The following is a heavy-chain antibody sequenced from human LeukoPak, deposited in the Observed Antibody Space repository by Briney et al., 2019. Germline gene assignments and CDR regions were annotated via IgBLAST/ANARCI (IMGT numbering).Heavy chain of an antibody. J-gene: IGHJ4*02. Sequence: GGSLRLSCAASGFTVSSNYMSWVRQAPGKGLEWVSSISSSSYIYYADSVKGRFTISRDNAKNSLYLQMNSLRAEDTAVYYCARDRLQYDYWGQGTLVTVSS. V-gene: IGHV3-21*01. CDR1: GFTVSSNY. CDR2: ISSSSYI. D-gene: IGHD6-25*01. CDR3: ARDRLQYDY.